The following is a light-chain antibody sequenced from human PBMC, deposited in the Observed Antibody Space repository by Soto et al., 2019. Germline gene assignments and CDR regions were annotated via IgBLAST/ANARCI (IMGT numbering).Light chain of an antibody. CDR2: AAS. V-gene: IGKV1-12*01. J-gene: IGKJ5*01. CDR3: QHADSFPLIT. CDR1: EDISTW. Sequence: IQMTQSPASGAASVGDRVTITCRSSEDISTWLAWYQQKPGKAPKLLIYAASSLQSGVPSRFSGSGSGTDFTLTISSLQPEDFATYYCQHADSFPLITFGQGTRLEIK.